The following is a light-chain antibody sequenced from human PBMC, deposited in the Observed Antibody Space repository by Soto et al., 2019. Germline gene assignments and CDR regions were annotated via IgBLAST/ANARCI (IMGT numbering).Light chain of an antibody. V-gene: IGLV3-1*01. CDR1: DLGNKY. CDR2: QDD. J-gene: IGLJ1*01. CDR3: QAWEGSTASV. Sequence: SYELTQSPSVSVSLGQTASVTCSGDDLGNKYVSWYQQKPGQSPILVIYQDDERPSGVPERFSGSNSGNTATLTISGTQPMDEADYYCQAWEGSTASVFGTGTKLTVL.